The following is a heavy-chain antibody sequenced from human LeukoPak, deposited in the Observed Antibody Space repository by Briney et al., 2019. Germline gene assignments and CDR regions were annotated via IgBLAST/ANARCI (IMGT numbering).Heavy chain of an antibody. Sequence: SVKVSCKASGGTFSRYAISWVRQAPGQGLEWMGGIIPIFGTANYAQKFQGRVTITADKSTSTAYMELSSLRSEDTAVYYCAVSEPSGYTHYYYYYYMDVWGKGTTVTVSS. J-gene: IGHJ6*03. CDR3: AVSEPSGYTHYYYYYYMDV. CDR2: IIPIFGTA. CDR1: GGTFSRYA. V-gene: IGHV1-69*06. D-gene: IGHD3-22*01.